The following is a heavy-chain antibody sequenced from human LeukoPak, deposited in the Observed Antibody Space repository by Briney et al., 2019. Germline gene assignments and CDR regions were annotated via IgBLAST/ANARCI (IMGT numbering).Heavy chain of an antibody. CDR1: GSTFSSYW. Sequence: GGSLRLSCAASGSTFSSYWMSWVRQAPGKGLEWVANIKQDGSEKYYVDSVKGRFTISRDNAKNSLYLQMNSLRAEDTAVYYCAVYPTYDSSGYYYSNWFDSWGQGTLVTVSS. CDR3: AVYPTYDSSGYYYSNWFDS. D-gene: IGHD3-22*01. J-gene: IGHJ5*01. CDR2: IKQDGSEK. V-gene: IGHV3-7*01.